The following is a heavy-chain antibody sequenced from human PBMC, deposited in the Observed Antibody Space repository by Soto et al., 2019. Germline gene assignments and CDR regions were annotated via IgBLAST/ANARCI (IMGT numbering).Heavy chain of an antibody. CDR3: AAGSWNADGMY. CDR2: IVVGSGNT. CDR1: GFTFTSSA. D-gene: IGHD1-1*01. J-gene: IGHJ4*02. V-gene: IGHV1-58*01. Sequence: GASVKLSCKASGFTFTSSAVEWVRQARGQRLEWIGWIVVGSGNTNYAQKFQERVTITRDMSTSTAYMELSSLRSEDTAVYYCAAGSWNADGMYWGQGTLVTASS.